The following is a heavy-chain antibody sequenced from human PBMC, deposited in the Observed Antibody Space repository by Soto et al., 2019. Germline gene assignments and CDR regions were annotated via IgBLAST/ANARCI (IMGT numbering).Heavy chain of an antibody. CDR3: ARLQGYCIRTSCSGYYAMDV. D-gene: IGHD2-2*01. CDR2: IYYSGST. Sequence: QLQLQESGPGLVKSSETLSLTCTVSSGSISSSSYTWGWIRQPPGKGLEWIGSIYYSGSTYYNPSLKSRITVSVDTSKNQFSLNLSSVTAADTAVYYCARLQGYCIRTSCSGYYAMDVWGQGTTVTVSS. J-gene: IGHJ6*02. V-gene: IGHV4-39*01. CDR1: SGSISSSSYT.